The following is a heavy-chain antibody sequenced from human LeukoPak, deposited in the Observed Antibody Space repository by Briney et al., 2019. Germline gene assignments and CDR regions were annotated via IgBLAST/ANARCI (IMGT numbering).Heavy chain of an antibody. CDR1: GYTFTSYG. D-gene: IGHD4-23*01. CDR3: ARDSAFYYGGRYGMDV. V-gene: IGHV1-18*01. Sequence: GASVKVSCKASGYTFTSYGISWVRQAPGQGLEWMGWISAYNGNTNYAQKLQGRVTMTTDTSTSTAYMELRNLRSDDTVVYYCARDSAFYYGGRYGMDVWGQGTTVTVSS. CDR2: ISAYNGNT. J-gene: IGHJ6*02.